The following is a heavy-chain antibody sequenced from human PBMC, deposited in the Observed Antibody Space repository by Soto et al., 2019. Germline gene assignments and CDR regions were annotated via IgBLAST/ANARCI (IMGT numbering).Heavy chain of an antibody. D-gene: IGHD6-13*01. V-gene: IGHV1-46*01. CDR2: INPSGGST. Sequence: ASVKVSCKASGYTFTSYYMHWVRQAPGQGLEWMGIINPSGGSTSYAQKFQGRVTMTRDTSTSTVYMELSSLRSEDTAVYYCARDHNFAINSSSWRYFDYWGQGTLVTVSS. J-gene: IGHJ4*02. CDR1: GYTFTSYY. CDR3: ARDHNFAINSSSWRYFDY.